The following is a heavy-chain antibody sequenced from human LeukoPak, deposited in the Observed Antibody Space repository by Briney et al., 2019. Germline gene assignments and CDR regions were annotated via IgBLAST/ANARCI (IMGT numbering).Heavy chain of an antibody. CDR3: AKDAQRGFDYSNSLEN. D-gene: IGHD4-11*01. J-gene: IGHJ4*02. Sequence: GGSLRLSCAAAKFTFSHYGMHWVRQAPGKGLEWVAVIWSDGSNQYYADSVKGRFTISRDNAQNTVFLQMNSLRAEDTGVYYCAKDAQRGFDYSNSLENWGQGTPVTVSS. CDR1: KFTFSHYG. V-gene: IGHV3-33*06. CDR2: IWSDGSNQ.